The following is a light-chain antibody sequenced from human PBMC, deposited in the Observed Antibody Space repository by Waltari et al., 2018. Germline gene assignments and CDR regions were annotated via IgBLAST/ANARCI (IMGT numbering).Light chain of an antibody. CDR2: WAS. Sequence: DIVLTQSPDSLAVSLGERATINCKSTQNILYSSDQKNYLAWYQQKAGPPPKLLIYWASARESGVPDRFSGSGSGTDFTRTVSSLQAGDVAVYYCQKYYGIPFTFGPGTKVEIK. CDR1: QNILYSSDQKNY. CDR3: QKYYGIPFT. V-gene: IGKV4-1*01. J-gene: IGKJ3*01.